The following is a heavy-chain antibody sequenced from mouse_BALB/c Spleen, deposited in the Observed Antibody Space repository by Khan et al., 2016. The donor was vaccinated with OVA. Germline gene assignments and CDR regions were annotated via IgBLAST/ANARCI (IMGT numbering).Heavy chain of an antibody. V-gene: IGHV1S56*01. CDR1: GYTFTSYY. J-gene: IGHJ4*01. Sequence: QVRLQQSEPELVKPGASVRISCKASGYTFTSYYIHWVKQRPGQGLEWIGWIYPGNGNTKFNEKFKGKATLTADKSSSTAYMQLSSLTSEDSAVYFCARDDYFVGDAMDYWGQGTSVTVSS. CDR2: IYPGNGNT. D-gene: IGHD2-4*01. CDR3: ARDDYFVGDAMDY.